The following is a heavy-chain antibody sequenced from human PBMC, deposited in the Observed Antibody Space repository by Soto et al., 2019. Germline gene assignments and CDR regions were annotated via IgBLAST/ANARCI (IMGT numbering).Heavy chain of an antibody. CDR1: GFTFSSYG. Sequence: GGSLRLSCAASGFTFSSYGMHWVRQAPGKGLEWVAVISYDGSNKYYADSVKGRFTISRDNSKNTLYLQMNSLRAEDTAVYYCAKPQIPYSSSFIASDYWGQGTLVTVSS. CDR3: AKPQIPYSSSFIASDY. J-gene: IGHJ4*02. CDR2: ISYDGSNK. D-gene: IGHD6-6*01. V-gene: IGHV3-30*18.